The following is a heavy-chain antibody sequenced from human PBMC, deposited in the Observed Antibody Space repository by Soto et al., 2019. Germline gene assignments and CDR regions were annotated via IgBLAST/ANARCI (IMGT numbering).Heavy chain of an antibody. CDR1: GGSFSGYY. J-gene: IGHJ3*02. V-gene: IGHV4-34*01. CDR2: INHSGST. D-gene: IGHD5-12*01. Sequence: PSETLSLTCAVYGGSFSGYYWSWILQPPGKGLEWIGEINHSGSTNYNPSLKSRVTISVDTSKNQFSLKLSSVTAADTAVYCCARGPRWLQFGGAFDIWGQGTMVTVSS. CDR3: ARGPRWLQFGGAFDI.